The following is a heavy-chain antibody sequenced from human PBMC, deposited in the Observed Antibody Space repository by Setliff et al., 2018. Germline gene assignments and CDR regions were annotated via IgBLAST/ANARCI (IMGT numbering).Heavy chain of an antibody. CDR1: GYSFAKYA. CDR2: INAGNGNT. V-gene: IGHV1-3*01. CDR3: AREVLPLVREEAFYI. D-gene: IGHD2-2*01. J-gene: IGHJ3*02. Sequence: GASVKVSCKASGYSFAKYALHWVRQAPGQRLEWMGWINAGNGNTKCSQNFQGRVTITRDTSACTAYVELSSLRSEDTAVYCCAREVLPLVREEAFYIWGQGTMVTVS.